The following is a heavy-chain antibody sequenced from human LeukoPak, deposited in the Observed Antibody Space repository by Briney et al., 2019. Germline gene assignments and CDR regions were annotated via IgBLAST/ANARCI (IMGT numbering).Heavy chain of an antibody. CDR3: AKGKISAAGAIDF. J-gene: IGHJ4*02. CDR2: ISDSGDKT. Sequence: GGSLRRSCAASGFTFSSYAMSGVREAPGKGLEWVSSISDSGDKTYYADSVKGRFTISRDNSKNTLYLQMNSLRAEDTAVYYCAKGKISAAGAIDFWVQGTLVIVSS. CDR1: GFTFSSYA. D-gene: IGHD6-13*01. V-gene: IGHV3-23*01.